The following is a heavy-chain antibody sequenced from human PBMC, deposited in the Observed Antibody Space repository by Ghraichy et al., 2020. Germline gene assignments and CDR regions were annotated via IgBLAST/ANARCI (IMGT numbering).Heavy chain of an antibody. CDR1: GFTFTDYL. V-gene: IGHV3-74*01. J-gene: IGHJ4*02. D-gene: IGHD1-26*01. CDR2: IYIDESSA. Sequence: GGSLRLSCAASGFTFTDYLMHWVRQAPGKGLVWVSRIYIDESSATYADSVKGRFTISRDNAKNTLFLQMNSLRVDDTAIYYCASSAVTSYYGTALDYWGQGNLVTVSS. CDR3: ASSAVTSYYGTALDY.